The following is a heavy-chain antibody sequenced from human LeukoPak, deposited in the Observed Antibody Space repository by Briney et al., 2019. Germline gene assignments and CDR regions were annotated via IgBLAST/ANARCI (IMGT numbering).Heavy chain of an antibody. J-gene: IGHJ6*04. V-gene: IGHV1-18*04. Sequence: ASVKVSCKASGYTFTSYGISWVRQAPGQGLEWMGWISAYNGNTNYAQKLQGRVTMTTDTSTSTAYMEQRSLRSDDTAVYYCARALYYDILTGYYGDYGMDVWGKGTTVTVSS. CDR3: ARALYYDILTGYYGDYGMDV. CDR2: ISAYNGNT. CDR1: GYTFTSYG. D-gene: IGHD3-9*01.